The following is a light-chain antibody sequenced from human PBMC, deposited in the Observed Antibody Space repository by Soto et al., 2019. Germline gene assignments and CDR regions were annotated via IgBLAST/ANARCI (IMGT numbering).Light chain of an antibody. CDR2: DAS. CDR3: QQRSNWPLT. J-gene: IGKJ4*01. V-gene: IGKV3-11*01. Sequence: IDWPPAAAPLSLTPVSRATRSFMASQSGHSYLSWYQQKPGQAPMLLIYDASTRATGIPARCSGSGSGTDLTLTSSSLEPEDFAVYYCQQRSNWPLTFGGGTKVDIK. CDR1: QSGHSY.